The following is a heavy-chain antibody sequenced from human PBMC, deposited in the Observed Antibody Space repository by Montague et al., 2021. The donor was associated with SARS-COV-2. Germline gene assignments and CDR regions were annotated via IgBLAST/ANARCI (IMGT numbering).Heavy chain of an antibody. D-gene: IGHD6-13*01. J-gene: IGHJ4*02. V-gene: IGHV4-59*01. Sequence: SETLSLTCTVSGDSMNNYYWSWIRQPPGKGLEWIGHINYSGSTHYNPSLQSRVTLSKDTSKNQFSLRLTSVTAADTAMYFCARAPIYRSSWYAYFDYWGQGTLATVSS. CDR3: ARAPIYRSSWYAYFDY. CDR1: GDSMNNYY. CDR2: INYSGST.